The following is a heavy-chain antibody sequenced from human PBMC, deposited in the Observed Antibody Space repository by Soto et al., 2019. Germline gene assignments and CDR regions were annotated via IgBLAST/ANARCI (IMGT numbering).Heavy chain of an antibody. J-gene: IGHJ4*02. CDR1: GYTFTGYA. Sequence: QVQLVQSGAEEKKPGASVKVSCKASGYTFTGYAMHWVRQAPGQSLEGMGWINAGNGNTKYSQKFQGRVTITRDTSASTAYMALSSLRSEDTAVYYCARAVAVPADFDYWGQGTLVTVSS. V-gene: IGHV1-3*05. CDR3: ARAVAVPADFDY. CDR2: INAGNGNT. D-gene: IGHD6-19*01.